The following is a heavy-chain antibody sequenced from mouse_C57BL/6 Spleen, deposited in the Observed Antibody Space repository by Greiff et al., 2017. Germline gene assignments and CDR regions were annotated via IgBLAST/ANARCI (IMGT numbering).Heavy chain of an antibody. J-gene: IGHJ2*01. D-gene: IGHD1-1*01. Sequence: QVQLQQPGTELVKPGASVKLSCKASGYTFTSYSMHWVKQRPGQGLEWIGNINPSSGGTNYNEKFKSKATLTVDKSSSTAYLQLSHLTSEDTAVYYCESITPSYYFDYWGQGTTLTVSS. V-gene: IGHV1-53*01. CDR1: GYTFTSYS. CDR2: INPSSGGT. CDR3: ESITPSYYFDY.